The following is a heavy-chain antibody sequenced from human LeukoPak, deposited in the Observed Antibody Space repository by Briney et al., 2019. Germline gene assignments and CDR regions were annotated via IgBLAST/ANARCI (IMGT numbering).Heavy chain of an antibody. CDR2: IYYIGGT. J-gene: IGHJ2*01. Sequence: SETLSLTCTVSGGSISSYYWSWIRQPPGRGLEWIGYIYYIGGTNYNPSLKSRVTISVDTSKNQFSLKLSSVTAADTAVYYCARGVHGDYRWYFDLWGRGTLVTVSS. V-gene: IGHV4-59*01. CDR1: GGSISSYY. CDR3: ARGVHGDYRWYFDL. D-gene: IGHD4-17*01.